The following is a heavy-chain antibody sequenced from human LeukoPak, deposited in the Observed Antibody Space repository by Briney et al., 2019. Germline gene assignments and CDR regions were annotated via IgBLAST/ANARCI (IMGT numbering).Heavy chain of an antibody. Sequence: ASVKVSCKASGYTFTNYAMNWVRQAPGQGLEWMGWINPNTGNPAYAQGFTGRLVFSLDTSVTTTYLQISGLKAEDTAVYYCARAYQPLGGLSFPDSWGQGTLVTVSS. D-gene: IGHD3-16*02. J-gene: IGHJ5*01. CDR2: INPNTGNP. V-gene: IGHV7-4-1*02. CDR3: ARAYQPLGGLSFPDS. CDR1: GYTFTNYA.